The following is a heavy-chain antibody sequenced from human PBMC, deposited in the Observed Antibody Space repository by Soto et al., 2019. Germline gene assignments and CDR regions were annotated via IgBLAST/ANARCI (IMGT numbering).Heavy chain of an antibody. V-gene: IGHV3-21*06. D-gene: IGHD3-22*01. CDR2: ISSSSSYI. J-gene: IGHJ4*02. Sequence: GSLRLSCAASGFTFSSYSMNWVRQAPGKGLEWVSSISSSSSYIYYADSVKGRFTISRDNAKNSLYLQMNSLRAEDTAVYYCAPSITMIVVATPFDYWGQGALVTVSS. CDR1: GFTFSSYS. CDR3: APSITMIVVATPFDY.